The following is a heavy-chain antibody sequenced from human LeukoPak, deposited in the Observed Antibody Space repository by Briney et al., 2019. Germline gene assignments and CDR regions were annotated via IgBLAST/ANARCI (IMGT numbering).Heavy chain of an antibody. CDR3: ARDRGYSYGSFDY. J-gene: IGHJ4*02. CDR1: GFTVSSNY. V-gene: IGHV3-33*08. Sequence: PGGSLRLSCAASGFTVSSNYMSWVRQAPGKGLEWVAVIWYDGSNKYYADSVKGRFTISRDNSKNTLYLQMNSLRAEDTAVYYCARDRGYSYGSFDYWGQGTLVTVSS. CDR2: IWYDGSNK. D-gene: IGHD5-18*01.